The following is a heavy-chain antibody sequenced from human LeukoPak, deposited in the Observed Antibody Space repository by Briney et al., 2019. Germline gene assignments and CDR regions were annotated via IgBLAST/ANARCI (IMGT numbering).Heavy chain of an antibody. CDR3: AKDRKLRYFVSNEAFDI. CDR2: ISGDGGRT. D-gene: IGHD3-9*01. V-gene: IGHV3-43*02. J-gene: IGHJ3*02. CDR1: GFTFDDYA. Sequence: GGSLRPSCAASGFTFDDYAMHWVRQAPGKGLEWVSLISGDGGRTYYADSVKGRFTISRDNSKNSLYLQMNSLRTEDTALYYCAKDRKLRYFVSNEAFDIWGQGTMVTVSS.